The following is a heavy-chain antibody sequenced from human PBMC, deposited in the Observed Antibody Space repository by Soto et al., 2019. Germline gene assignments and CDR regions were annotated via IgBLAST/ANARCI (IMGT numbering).Heavy chain of an antibody. J-gene: IGHJ6*02. V-gene: IGHV1-2*04. CDR2: INANSGGT. Sequence: ASVKVSCKASGYTFTSYGITWVRQAPGQGLEWMGWINANSGGTNYAQKFQGWVTMTRDTSISTAYMELSRLRAEDTAVYHCAWSTIGGPHYYYGMGVWGQGTTVTVSS. CDR1: GYTFTSYG. D-gene: IGHD2-8*01. CDR3: AWSTIGGPHYYYGMGV.